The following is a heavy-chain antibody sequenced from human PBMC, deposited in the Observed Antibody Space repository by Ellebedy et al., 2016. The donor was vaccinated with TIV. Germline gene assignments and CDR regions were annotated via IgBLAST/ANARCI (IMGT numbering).Heavy chain of an antibody. Sequence: ASVKVSXXASGYTFTSYYMHWVRQAPGQGLEWMGIINPSGGSTSYAQKFQGRVTMTRDTSTSTVYMELSSLRSEDTAVYYCARDSVVRGVISYYYGMDVWGQGTTVTVSS. D-gene: IGHD3-10*01. J-gene: IGHJ6*02. V-gene: IGHV1-46*01. CDR2: INPSGGST. CDR1: GYTFTSYY. CDR3: ARDSVVRGVISYYYGMDV.